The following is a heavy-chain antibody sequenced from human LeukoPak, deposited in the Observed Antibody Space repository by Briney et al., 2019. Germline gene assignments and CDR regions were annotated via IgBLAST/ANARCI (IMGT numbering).Heavy chain of an antibody. CDR2: INPSGGST. CDR3: AMVQNLEWLLGWFDP. Sequence: GASVKVSCKASGYTFTSYYMHWVRQAPGQGLEWMGIINPSGGSTSYAQKFQGRVTMTRDTSTSTVYMELSSLRSEDTAVYYCAMVQNLEWLLGWFDPWGQGTLVTVSS. D-gene: IGHD3-3*01. J-gene: IGHJ5*02. V-gene: IGHV1-46*01. CDR1: GYTFTSYY.